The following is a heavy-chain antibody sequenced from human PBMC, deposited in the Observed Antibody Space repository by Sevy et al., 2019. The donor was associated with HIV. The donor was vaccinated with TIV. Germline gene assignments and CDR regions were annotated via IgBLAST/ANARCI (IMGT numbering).Heavy chain of an antibody. D-gene: IGHD2-2*01. Sequence: SETLSLTCTVSGGSISSYYWSWIRQPAGKGLEWIGRIYTSGSTNYNPSLKSLVTMSVDTSKNQFSLRLSSVTAADTAVYYCARGPGGIVVVPAAIHIGRRWFDPWGQGTLVTVSS. CDR2: IYTSGST. CDR1: GGSISSYY. J-gene: IGHJ5*02. V-gene: IGHV4-4*07. CDR3: ARGPGGIVVVPAAIHIGRRWFDP.